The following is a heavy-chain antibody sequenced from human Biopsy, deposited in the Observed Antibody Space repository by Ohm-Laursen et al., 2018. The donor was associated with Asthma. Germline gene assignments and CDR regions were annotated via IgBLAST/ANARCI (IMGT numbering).Heavy chain of an antibody. V-gene: IGHV3-7*05. CDR3: ARDTRPNWFDP. D-gene: IGHD3-3*01. Sequence: GSLRLSCAASGFTFSSYWMSWVRQAPGKGLEWVANIKQDGSEKYYVDSVKGRFTIFRDNAKNSLYLQMNSLRAEDTAVYYCARDTRPNWFDPWGQGTLVTVSS. CDR2: IKQDGSEK. J-gene: IGHJ5*02. CDR1: GFTFSSYW.